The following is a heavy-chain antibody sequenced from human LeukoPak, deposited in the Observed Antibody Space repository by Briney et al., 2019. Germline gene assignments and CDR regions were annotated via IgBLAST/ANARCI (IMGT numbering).Heavy chain of an antibody. J-gene: IGHJ4*02. V-gene: IGHV4-61*02. CDR2: IYTTGST. D-gene: IGHD3-10*01. CDR1: GGSISSGSYY. Sequence: SETLSLTCSVSGGSISSGSYYWSWIRQPAGKGLEWIGRIYTTGSTDYNPSLRSRVTISVDTSKNQFSLKLSSVTAADTAVYYCARGTAVRGVITPFDYWGQGTLVTVSS. CDR3: ARGTAVRGVITPFDY.